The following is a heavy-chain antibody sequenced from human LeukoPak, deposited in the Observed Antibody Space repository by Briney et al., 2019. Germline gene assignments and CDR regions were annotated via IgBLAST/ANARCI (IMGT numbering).Heavy chain of an antibody. D-gene: IGHD6-13*01. V-gene: IGHV4-59*08. J-gene: IGHJ4*02. Sequence: SETLSLTCTVSGGSISSYYWSWIRQPPGKGLEWIGYIYYSGSTNYNPSLKSRVIISVDTSKNQFSLNLSSVTAADTAVYYCARRGIAAAGYDYWGQGTLVTVSS. CDR2: IYYSGST. CDR1: GGSISSYY. CDR3: ARRGIAAAGYDY.